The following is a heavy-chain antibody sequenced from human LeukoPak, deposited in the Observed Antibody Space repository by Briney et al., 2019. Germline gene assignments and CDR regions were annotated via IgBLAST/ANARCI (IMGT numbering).Heavy chain of an antibody. V-gene: IGHV4-34*01. Sequence: KTSETLSLTCAVYGGSFSGYYWSWIRQPPGKGLEWIGEINHSGSTNYNPSLKSRVTISVDTSKNQFSLKLSSVTAADTAVYYCASRGGVYYKTYYFDYWGQGTLVTVSS. D-gene: IGHD3-16*01. CDR2: INHSGST. CDR3: ASRGGVYYKTYYFDY. CDR1: GGSFSGYY. J-gene: IGHJ4*02.